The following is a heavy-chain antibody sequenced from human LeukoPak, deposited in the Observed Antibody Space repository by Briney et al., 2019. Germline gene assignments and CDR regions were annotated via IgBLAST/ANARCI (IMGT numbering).Heavy chain of an antibody. CDR1: GGSIRSYS. V-gene: IGHV4-59*08. J-gene: IGHJ3*02. D-gene: IGHD5-12*01. CDR3: ARHGGETIVAMILHAFDI. Sequence: PSETLSLTCTVSGGSIRSYSWSWIRQPPGKGLEWIGSKSYSGSTNYNPSLKSRVTTSVDTSKNQISLKLTPVTAADTAVYYCARHGGETIVAMILHAFDIWGQGTVVTVSS. CDR2: KSYSGST.